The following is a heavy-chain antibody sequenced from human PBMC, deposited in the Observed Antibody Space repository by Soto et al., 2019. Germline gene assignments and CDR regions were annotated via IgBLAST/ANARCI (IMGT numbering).Heavy chain of an antibody. CDR1: GFTFSDNL. Sequence: QVQLVQSGAELKKPGASVNISCTASGFTFSDNLINWVRQVPGQGLEWMGWLNPDTGNTRYSETFQDRVTISRHPSASIAYLELSGLENEDTALYFCAGDIQSDGARANDAFEVCGQGTMITVSS. CDR2: LNPDTGNT. J-gene: IGHJ3*01. D-gene: IGHD5-18*01. V-gene: IGHV1-3*01. CDR3: AGDIQSDGARANDAFEV.